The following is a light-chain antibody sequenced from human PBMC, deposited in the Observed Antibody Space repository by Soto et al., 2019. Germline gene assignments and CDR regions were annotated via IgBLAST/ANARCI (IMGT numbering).Light chain of an antibody. CDR3: QQRSKWPT. V-gene: IGKV3-11*01. J-gene: IGKJ5*01. Sequence: EIVLTTSQATLSFSPGERATLSFRASQSISFYLTWYQHKPGQAPRLLIYDASDRATGIPARFSGSGYGTDFTLTSISLEPEDFAVYYWQQRSKWPTFGQGTRLEIK. CDR2: DAS. CDR1: QSISFY.